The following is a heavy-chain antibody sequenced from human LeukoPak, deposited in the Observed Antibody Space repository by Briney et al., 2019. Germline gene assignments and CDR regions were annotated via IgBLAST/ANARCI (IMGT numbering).Heavy chain of an antibody. J-gene: IGHJ5*02. D-gene: IGHD6-6*01. V-gene: IGHV4-61*08. CDR2: IYYSGST. CDR3: AREYSSSTNWFDP. CDR1: GGSISSGGYY. Sequence: PSQTLSLTCTVSGGSISSGGYYWSWIRQPPGKGLEWIGYIYYSGSTNYNPSLKSRVTISVDTSKNQFSLKLSSVTAADTAVYYCAREYSSSTNWFDPWGQGTLVTVSS.